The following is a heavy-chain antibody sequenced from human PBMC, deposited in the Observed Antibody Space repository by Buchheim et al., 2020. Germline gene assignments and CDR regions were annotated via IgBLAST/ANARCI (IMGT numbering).Heavy chain of an antibody. D-gene: IGHD6-6*01. CDR1: GGSISSSSW. CDR2: IYHSGST. V-gene: IGHV4-4*02. Sequence: QVQLQESGPGLVKPSGTLSLTCAVSGGSISSSSWWSWVRLPPGKGLEWIGEIYHSGSTNYNPSLKSRVTVSLDQSKNQFSLMLSSVTAADTAVYFCARDGSSSSSGAFDIWGQGT. CDR3: ARDGSSSSSGAFDI. J-gene: IGHJ3*02.